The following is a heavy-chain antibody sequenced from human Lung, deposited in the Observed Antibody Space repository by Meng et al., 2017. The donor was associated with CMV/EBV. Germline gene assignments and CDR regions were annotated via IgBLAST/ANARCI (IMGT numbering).Heavy chain of an antibody. V-gene: IGHV1-8*03. CDR2: MNPNSGNT. CDR1: YTCTNYD. Sequence: YTCTNYDSNWVRQATGQGLEWMGWMNPNSGNTGYAQKCQGRVTIARDTSIGTAYMELSSLRSEETAVYDCARMSYDWDDKESNWFDPWGQGTLVTVSS. J-gene: IGHJ5*02. D-gene: IGHD1-20*01. CDR3: ARMSYDWDDKESNWFDP.